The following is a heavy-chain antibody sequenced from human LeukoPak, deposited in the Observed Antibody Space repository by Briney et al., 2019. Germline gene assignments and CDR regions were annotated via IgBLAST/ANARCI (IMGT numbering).Heavy chain of an antibody. CDR3: ARLTGYYDSSGYLDY. D-gene: IGHD3-22*01. CDR1: GFTFSSYS. CDR2: ISSSSSTI. Sequence: GGSLRLSCAASGFTFSSYSMNWVRQAPGKAREWVSYISSSSSTIYYADSVKGRFTISRDNAKNSLYLQMNSLRAEDTAVYYCARLTGYYDSSGYLDYWGQGTLVTVSS. V-gene: IGHV3-48*01. J-gene: IGHJ4*02.